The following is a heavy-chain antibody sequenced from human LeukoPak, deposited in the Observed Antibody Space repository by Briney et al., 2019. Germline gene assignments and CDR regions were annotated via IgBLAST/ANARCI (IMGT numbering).Heavy chain of an antibody. CDR3: ASFYSSGWDY. Sequence: GGSLRLSCVASGFTFSSYGMHWVRQAPGKGLEWVAFIRYDERNEYYADSVKGRFTISRDISRNTLYLQMNSLRAEDTAVYYCASFYSSGWDYWGQGTLVTVSS. CDR1: GFTFSSYG. D-gene: IGHD6-19*01. J-gene: IGHJ4*02. CDR2: IRYDERNE. V-gene: IGHV3-30*02.